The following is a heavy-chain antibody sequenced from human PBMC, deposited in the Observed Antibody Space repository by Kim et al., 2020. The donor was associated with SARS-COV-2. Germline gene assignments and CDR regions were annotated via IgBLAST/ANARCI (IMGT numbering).Heavy chain of an antibody. D-gene: IGHD3-10*01. CDR1: GFTFDDYG. CDR2: INWNGGST. CDR3: ARDLGGYSYDY. J-gene: IGHJ4*02. V-gene: IGHV3-20*01. Sequence: GGSLRLSCAASGFTFDDYGMSWVRQAPGKGLEWVSGINWNGGSTGYADSVKGRFTISRDNAKNSLYLQMNSLRAEDTALYHCARDLGGYSYDYWGQGTLVTVSS.